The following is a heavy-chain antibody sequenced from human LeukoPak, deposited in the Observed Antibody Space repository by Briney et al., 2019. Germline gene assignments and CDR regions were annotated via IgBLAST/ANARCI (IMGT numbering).Heavy chain of an antibody. CDR1: GYTFTSYG. D-gene: IGHD6-6*01. Sequence: ASVKVSCKASGYTFTSYGISWVRQAPGQGLEWMGWISAYNGNTNYAQKLQGRVTMTTDTSTSTAYMELRTLRSDDTAVYYCARALLRDSSSSSYFDYWGQGTLVTVSS. CDR2: ISAYNGNT. V-gene: IGHV1-18*01. J-gene: IGHJ4*02. CDR3: ARALLRDSSSSSYFDY.